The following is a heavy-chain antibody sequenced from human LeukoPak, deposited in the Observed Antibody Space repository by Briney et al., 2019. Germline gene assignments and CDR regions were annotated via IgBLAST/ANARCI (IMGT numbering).Heavy chain of an antibody. J-gene: IGHJ1*01. CDR2: MNPNNGNT. V-gene: IGHV1-8*01. CDR3: TRGGPVAGTHKYFQH. D-gene: IGHD6-19*01. CDR1: GYTFTSYD. Sequence: ASVKVSCKASGYTFTSYDINWVRQATGQGLEWMGWMNPNNGNTDYAQKFQGRVTLTRNTSISSAYMELSSLRSEDTAVYYCTRGGPVAGTHKYFQHWGQGTLVTVSS.